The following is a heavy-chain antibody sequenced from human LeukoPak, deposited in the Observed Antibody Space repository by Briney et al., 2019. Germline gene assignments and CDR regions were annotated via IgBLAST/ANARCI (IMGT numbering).Heavy chain of an antibody. D-gene: IGHD4-17*01. CDR1: GYTFTGYY. CDR2: INPNSGGT. CDR3: AIPTVSPPGYYYYYMDV. Sequence: RASVTVSFKASGYTFTGYYMHWVRQAPGQGLEWMGWINPNSGGTNYAQKFQGRVTMTRDTSISTAYMELSRLRSDDTAVYYCAIPTVSPPGYYYYYMDVWGKGTTVTVSS. J-gene: IGHJ6*03. V-gene: IGHV1-2*02.